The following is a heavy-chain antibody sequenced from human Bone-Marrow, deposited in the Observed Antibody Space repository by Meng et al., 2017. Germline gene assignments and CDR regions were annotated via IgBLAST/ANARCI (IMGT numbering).Heavy chain of an antibody. D-gene: IGHD4-17*01. CDR3: ARDDYGDRYWYFDL. Sequence: VQRVESGGVFVQSGGVLRLYFAACGFNFSSYDMHWVRQATGKGLEWVSAIGIAGDTYYPGSVKGQFTISRENAKNSLYLQMNSLRAEDTAVYYCARDDYGDRYWYFDLWGRGTLVTVSS. CDR1: GFNFSSYD. CDR2: IGIAGDT. V-gene: IGHV3-13*03. J-gene: IGHJ2*01.